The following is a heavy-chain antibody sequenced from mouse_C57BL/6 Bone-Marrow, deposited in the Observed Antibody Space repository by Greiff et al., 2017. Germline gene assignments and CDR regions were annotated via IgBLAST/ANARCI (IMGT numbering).Heavy chain of an antibody. D-gene: IGHD1-1*01. CDR3: ARDGSSYKYFFD. Sequence: VQLQQSGAELVKPGASVKLSCTASGFNINDSYMHWVKQRPEQGLEWIGRIDPEDGDTKYDPKFQGKATITADTSSNTAYLQLSSLTSEAAAVYYCARDGSSYKYFFDGGQGTTLTVSS. CDR2: IDPEDGDT. V-gene: IGHV14-2*01. CDR1: GFNINDSY. J-gene: IGHJ2*01.